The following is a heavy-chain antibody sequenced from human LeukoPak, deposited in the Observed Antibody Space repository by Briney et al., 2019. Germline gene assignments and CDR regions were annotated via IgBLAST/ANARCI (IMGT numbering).Heavy chain of an antibody. V-gene: IGHV3-74*01. J-gene: IGHJ3*01. CDR3: VLVITGS. Sequence: GGSLRLSCAASGFTFSTYWMHWVRQAPGKGLVWVSRINSDGSIINYADSVKGRFTISRDNAKNTLYLHMNSLRAEDTAVYYCVLVITGSWGQGTMVTVS. CDR2: INSDGSII. D-gene: IGHD3-16*01. CDR1: GFTFSTYW.